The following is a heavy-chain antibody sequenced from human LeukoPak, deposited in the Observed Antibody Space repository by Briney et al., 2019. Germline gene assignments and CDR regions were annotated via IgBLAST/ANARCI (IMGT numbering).Heavy chain of an antibody. V-gene: IGHV4-4*07. D-gene: IGHD4-17*01. CDR3: TRDTGTTGEVKFDP. CDR2: IYTSGST. CDR1: GNSFGDYY. J-gene: IGHJ5*02. Sequence: SETLSLTCTVSGNSFGDYYWSWIRQPAGKGLEWIGRIYTSGSTTYNPSLKSRVTMSVDTSKSQFSLNLMSVTAADTTVYYCTRDTGTTGEVKFDPWGQGTLVTVSS.